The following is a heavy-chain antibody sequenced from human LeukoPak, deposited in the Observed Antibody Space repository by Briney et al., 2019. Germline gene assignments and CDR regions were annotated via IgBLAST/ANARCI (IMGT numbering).Heavy chain of an antibody. CDR3: ARGNRPWGSGDY. Sequence: ASVKVSCKASGYTFTSYDINWVRQATGQGLEWMGWMNSNSGNTGYAQKFQGRVTMTRNTSISTAYMELSSLRSEDTAVYYCARGNRPWGSGDYWGQGTLVTVSS. D-gene: IGHD3-16*01. CDR2: MNSNSGNT. CDR1: GYTFTSYD. J-gene: IGHJ4*02. V-gene: IGHV1-8*01.